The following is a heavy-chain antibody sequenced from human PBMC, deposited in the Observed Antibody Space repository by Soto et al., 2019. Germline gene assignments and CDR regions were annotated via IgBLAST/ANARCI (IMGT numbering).Heavy chain of an antibody. D-gene: IGHD5-12*01. J-gene: IGHJ4*02. CDR2: ISFIGAT. CDR1: GVSITSYF. Sequence: SETLSLTCTVSGVSITSYFWSWIRQTPGKGLDWIGSISFIGATYSNPSLKGRAALSVDTSENHLSLTLNSVTSADTAVYFCARDRRDGYKRYFECWGQGNQVTVSS. CDR3: ARDRRDGYKRYFEC. V-gene: IGHV4-59*01.